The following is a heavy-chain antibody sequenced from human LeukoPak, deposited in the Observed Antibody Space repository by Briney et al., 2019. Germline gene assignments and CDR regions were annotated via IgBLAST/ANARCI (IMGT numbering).Heavy chain of an antibody. CDR2: ISGSGGST. CDR3: AKDMEAYGGNSNYFDY. V-gene: IGHV3-23*01. Sequence: AGGSLRLSCAASGFTFTSYAMSWVRQAPGKGLEWVSAISGSGGSTYYADSVKGRFTISRDNSKNTLYLQMNSLRAEDTAVYYCAKDMEAYGGNSNYFDYWGQGTLVTVSS. CDR1: GFTFTSYA. D-gene: IGHD4-23*01. J-gene: IGHJ4*02.